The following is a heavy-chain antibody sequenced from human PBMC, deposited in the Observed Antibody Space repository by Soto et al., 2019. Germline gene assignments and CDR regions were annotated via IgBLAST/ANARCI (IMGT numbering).Heavy chain of an antibody. V-gene: IGHV3-23*01. CDR2: ISGSGGST. Sequence: GGSLRLSCAASGFTFSSYAMSWVRQAPGKGLEWVSAISGSGGSTYYADSVKGRFTISRDNSKNTLYLQMNSLRAEDTAVYYCAKAEPEYYYDRSFGFDPWGQGTLFTVA. D-gene: IGHD3-22*01. J-gene: IGHJ5*02. CDR3: AKAEPEYYYDRSFGFDP. CDR1: GFTFSSYA.